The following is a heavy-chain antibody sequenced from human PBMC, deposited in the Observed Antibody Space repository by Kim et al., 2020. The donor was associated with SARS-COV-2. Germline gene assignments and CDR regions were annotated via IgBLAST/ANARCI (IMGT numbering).Heavy chain of an antibody. CDR1: KFPFSSYG. CDR3: VKGRGSCAGATCPIDS. CDR2: ISYDGSNR. Sequence: SLRLSCAVSKFPFSSYGMHWVRQAPGKGLEWVAIISYDGSNRYYAGSVKGRFTISRDNSKNTLFLQMNSLRTEDTAVYYCVKGRGSCAGATCPIDSWGQGTLVTVS. J-gene: IGHJ4*02. D-gene: IGHD2-8*02. V-gene: IGHV3-30*18.